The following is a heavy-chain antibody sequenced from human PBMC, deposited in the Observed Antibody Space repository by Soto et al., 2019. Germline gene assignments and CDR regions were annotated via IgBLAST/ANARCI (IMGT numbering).Heavy chain of an antibody. V-gene: IGHV1-8*02. CDR3: ARMASAGTLNWFDH. J-gene: IGHJ5*02. Sequence: GASVKVSCKASGYTFINFDISWVRQAAGQGLEWLGWMNPGSGQTGYASKFQGRVAMTRDASTGTSHLELRSLTSDDTAVYYCARMASAGTLNWFDHWGQGTLVTVSS. D-gene: IGHD6-13*01. CDR2: MNPGSGQT. CDR1: GYTFINFD.